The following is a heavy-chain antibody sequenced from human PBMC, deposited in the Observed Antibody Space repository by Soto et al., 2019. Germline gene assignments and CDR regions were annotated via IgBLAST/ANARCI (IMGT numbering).Heavy chain of an antibody. CDR3: ASHPYCSSTSCYVRPLGY. CDR1: GYTFTSYA. J-gene: IGHJ4*02. D-gene: IGHD2-2*01. V-gene: IGHV1-3*05. CDR2: INAGNGNT. Sequence: QVQLVQSGAEEKKPGASVKVSCKASGYTFTSYAMHWVRQAPGQRLEWMGWINAGNGNTKYSQKFQGRVTITRDTSASTAYMELSSLRSEDTAVYYCASHPYCSSTSCYVRPLGYWGQGTLVIVSS.